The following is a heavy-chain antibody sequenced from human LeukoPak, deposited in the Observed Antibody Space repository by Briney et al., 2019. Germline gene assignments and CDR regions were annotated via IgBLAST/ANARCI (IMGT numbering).Heavy chain of an antibody. CDR3: AREETDSSGYYSYYFDY. D-gene: IGHD3-22*01. V-gene: IGHV4-59*12. CDR2: IYYSGST. Sequence: SETLSLTCTVSGGSISSYYWSWIRQPPGKGLEWIGYIYYSGSTNYNPSLKSRVTISVDTSKNQFSLKLSSVTAADTAVYYCAREETDSSGYYSYYFDYWGQGTLVTVSS. CDR1: GGSISSYY. J-gene: IGHJ4*02.